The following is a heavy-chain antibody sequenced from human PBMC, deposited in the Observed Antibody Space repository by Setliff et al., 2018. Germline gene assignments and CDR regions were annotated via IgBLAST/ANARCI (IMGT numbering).Heavy chain of an antibody. CDR3: ARGVNWFDP. CDR1: GGSFSSHY. Sequence: SETLSLTCAVYGGSFSSHYWSWIRQSPGKGLEWIGEINDSGNTNYNPSLKSRVTISIDTSKMQLSLELRSVTAADTAVYYCARGVNWFDPWGQGTLVTVSS. J-gene: IGHJ5*02. CDR2: INDSGNT. V-gene: IGHV4-34*01.